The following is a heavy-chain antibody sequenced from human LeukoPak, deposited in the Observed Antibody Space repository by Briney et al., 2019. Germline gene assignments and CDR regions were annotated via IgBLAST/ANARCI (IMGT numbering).Heavy chain of an antibody. CDR3: ARGRSEGYYGSGSYRGYYYYYYYMDV. J-gene: IGHJ6*03. Sequence: SETLSLTCTVSGGSISSYYWSWIRQPAGKGLEWIGRTYTSGSTNYNPSLKSRVTMSVDTSKNQFSLKLSSVTAADTAVYYCARGRSEGYYGSGSYRGYYYYYYYMDVWGKGTTVTVSS. CDR1: GGSISSYY. CDR2: TYTSGST. D-gene: IGHD3-10*01. V-gene: IGHV4-4*07.